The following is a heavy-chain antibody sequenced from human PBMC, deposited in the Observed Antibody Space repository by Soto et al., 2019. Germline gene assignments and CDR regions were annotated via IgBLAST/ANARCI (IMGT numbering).Heavy chain of an antibody. J-gene: IGHJ3*02. CDR3: ARDRRPADDYGDLDAFEI. V-gene: IGHV4-31*01. CDR1: GGSISSGGYY. D-gene: IGHD4-17*01. CDR2: IYYSGST. Sequence: QVQLQESGPGLVKPSQTLSLTCTVSGGSISSGGYYWSWIRQHPGTGLEWIGYIYYSGSTYYNPSLKSQVTISVDTSKTQFSRRRSSVTDADTAVYYRARDRRPADDYGDLDAFEIWGQGTMVTVSS.